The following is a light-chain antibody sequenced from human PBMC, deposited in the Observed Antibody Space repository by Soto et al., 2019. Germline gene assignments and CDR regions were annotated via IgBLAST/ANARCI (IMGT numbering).Light chain of an antibody. Sequence: QSVLTQPASVSGSPGQSITISCTGTISDVGTYNLVSWYQQRPGEAPKLVIYEVTKRPLGVSYRFSASKSGSTASLTISGLQAEDEADYYCCSYAGSHTLVFGGGTKLTVL. V-gene: IGLV2-23*02. J-gene: IGLJ3*02. CDR1: ISDVGTYNL. CDR3: CSYAGSHTLV. CDR2: EVT.